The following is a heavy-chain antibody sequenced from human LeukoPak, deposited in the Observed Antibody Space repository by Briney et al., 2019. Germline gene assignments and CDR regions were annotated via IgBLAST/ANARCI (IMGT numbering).Heavy chain of an antibody. Sequence: GSLRLSCAASGFTFSDYYMSWIRQAPGRGQEWVSYISSSGSTIYYADSVKGRFTISRDNAKNSPYLQMNSLRAEDTAVYYCARGGVPAAILDYWGQGTLVTVSS. J-gene: IGHJ4*02. V-gene: IGHV3-11*01. CDR1: GFTFSDYY. CDR3: ARGGVPAAILDY. D-gene: IGHD2-2*01. CDR2: ISSSGSTI.